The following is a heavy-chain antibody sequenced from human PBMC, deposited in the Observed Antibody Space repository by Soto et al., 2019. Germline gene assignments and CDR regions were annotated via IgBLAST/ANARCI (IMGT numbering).Heavy chain of an antibody. CDR1: GGSISSYY. CDR2: IYYSGST. Sequence: PSETLSLTCTVSGGSISSYYWSWIRQPPGKGLEWIGYIYYSGSTNYNPSLKSRVTISVDTSKNQFSLKLSSVTAADTAVYYCARDPEGSGYDFDYWGQGTLVTVSS. CDR3: ARDPEGSGYDFDY. J-gene: IGHJ4*02. D-gene: IGHD5-12*01. V-gene: IGHV4-59*01.